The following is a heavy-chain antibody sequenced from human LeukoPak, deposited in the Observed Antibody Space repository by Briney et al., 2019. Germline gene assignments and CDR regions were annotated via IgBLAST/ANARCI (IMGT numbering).Heavy chain of an antibody. CDR3: AKPNRPSRVVITSAFDI. CDR2: ISYDGSNK. CDR1: GFTFSSYG. Sequence: GGSLRLSCAASGFTFSSYGMHWVRQAPGKGLEWVAVISYDGSNKYYADSVKGRFTISRDNSKNTLHLQMNSLRAEDTAVYYCAKPNRPSRVVITSAFDIWGQGTMVTVSS. D-gene: IGHD3-22*01. V-gene: IGHV3-30*18. J-gene: IGHJ3*02.